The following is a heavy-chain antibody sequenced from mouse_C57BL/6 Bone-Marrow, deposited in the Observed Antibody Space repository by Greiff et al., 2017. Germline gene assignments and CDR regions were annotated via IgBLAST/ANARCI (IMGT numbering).Heavy chain of an antibody. J-gene: IGHJ4*01. CDR2: ISSGGSYT. V-gene: IGHV5-6*01. CDR3: ARQALRSGDY. Sequence: EVKLVESGGDLVKPGGSLKLSCAASGFTFSSYGMSWVRQTPDKRLEWVATISSGGSYTYSPDSVKGRFPISRDNAKNTLYLQMSSLKSEDTAMYYCARQALRSGDYWGQGTSVTVSS. CDR1: GFTFSSYG.